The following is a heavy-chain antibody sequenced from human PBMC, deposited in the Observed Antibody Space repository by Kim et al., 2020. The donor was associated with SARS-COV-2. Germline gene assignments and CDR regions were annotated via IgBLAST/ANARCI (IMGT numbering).Heavy chain of an antibody. CDR2: LSGAGLTT. Sequence: GGSLRLSCAASGSNFSSYAMTWVRQAPGKGLEWVSSLSGAGLTTYYADSVKGRFTISRDNSKNTSSLQMTSLRADDTAVYYCVAVYFGRLHWGQGTLVTVSS. CDR3: VAVYFGRLH. V-gene: IGHV3-23*01. D-gene: IGHD3-10*01. CDR1: GSNFSSYA. J-gene: IGHJ4*02.